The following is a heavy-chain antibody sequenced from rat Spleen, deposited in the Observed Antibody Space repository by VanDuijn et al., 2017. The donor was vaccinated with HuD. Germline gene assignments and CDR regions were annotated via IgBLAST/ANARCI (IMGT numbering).Heavy chain of an antibody. J-gene: IGHJ3*01. D-gene: IGHD1-11*01. CDR3: ARQDYGGYWFAY. CDR2: IIYDGSST. CDR1: GFTFSDYN. Sequence: EVQLVESGGGLVQPGGSLKLSCAASGFTFSDYNMAWVRQAPTKGLEWVATIIYDGSSTYYRDSVKGRFTISRDNAKSTLYLQMDSLRSEDTATYYCARQDYGGYWFAYWGQGTLVTVSS. V-gene: IGHV5-7*01.